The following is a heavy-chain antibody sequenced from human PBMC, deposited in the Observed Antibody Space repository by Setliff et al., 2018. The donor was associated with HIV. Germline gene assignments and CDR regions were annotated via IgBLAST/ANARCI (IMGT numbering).Heavy chain of an antibody. J-gene: IGHJ3*02. D-gene: IGHD6-13*01. CDR1: GGSISRYY. Sequence: SETLSLTCTVSGGSISRYYWSWIRQSPGKGLEWIGYVYFTGHTNFNPSLKSRVTMSIDTPQNQFSLTLTSVTAADPAVYYCARDQTGVAAAAFGGGSAWSDEGFDIWSKGTMVTVSS. CDR3: ARDQTGVAAAAFGGGSAWSDEGFDI. CDR2: VYFTGHT. V-gene: IGHV4-59*01.